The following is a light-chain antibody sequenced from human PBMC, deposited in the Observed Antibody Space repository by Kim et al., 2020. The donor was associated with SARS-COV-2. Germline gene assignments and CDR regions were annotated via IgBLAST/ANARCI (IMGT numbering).Light chain of an antibody. V-gene: IGKV1-5*03. Sequence: DIQMTQSPPTLSASVGDRVTITCRASQRIGSWLAWYQQKPGKAPKPLIYKASSLESGVPSRFSGSGSGTEFTLTISSLQPDDFATYYCQQYNTYSPTAFGQGTKVGIK. J-gene: IGKJ1*01. CDR2: KAS. CDR3: QQYNTYSPTA. CDR1: QRIGSW.